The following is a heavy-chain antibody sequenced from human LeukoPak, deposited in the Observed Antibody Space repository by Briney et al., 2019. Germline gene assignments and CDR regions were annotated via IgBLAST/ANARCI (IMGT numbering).Heavy chain of an antibody. CDR2: ISYDGSNK. D-gene: IGHD1-26*01. CDR1: GFTFSSYA. J-gene: IGHJ3*02. Sequence: PGRSLRLSCAASGFTFSSYAMHWVRQAPGKGLEWVAVISYDGSNKYYADSVKGRFTISRDNSKNTLYLQMNSLRAEDTAVYYCARDGDPYGGSPRYHAFDIWGQGTMVTVSS. V-gene: IGHV3-30-3*01. CDR3: ARDGDPYGGSPRYHAFDI.